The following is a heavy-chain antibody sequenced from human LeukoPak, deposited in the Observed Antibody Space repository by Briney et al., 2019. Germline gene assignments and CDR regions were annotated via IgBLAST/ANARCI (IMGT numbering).Heavy chain of an antibody. D-gene: IGHD5-12*01. CDR1: GFTFSSYG. Sequence: GRSLRLSCAASGFTFSSYGVHWVRQAPGKGLEWVAVISYDGSNKYYADSVKGRFTISRDNSKNTLYLQMNSLRAEDTAVYYCAKDSSGGYHDYWGQGTLVTVSS. V-gene: IGHV3-30*18. J-gene: IGHJ4*02. CDR3: AKDSSGGYHDY. CDR2: ISYDGSNK.